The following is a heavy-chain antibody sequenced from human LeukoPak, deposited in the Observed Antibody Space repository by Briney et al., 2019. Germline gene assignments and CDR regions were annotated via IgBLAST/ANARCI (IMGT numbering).Heavy chain of an antibody. CDR2: IKQDGSEK. D-gene: IGHD2-2*02. J-gene: IGHJ3*02. CDR1: GFRFSDHF. Sequence: GGSLRLSCAASGFRFSDHFMDWVRQAPGKGLEWVANIKQDGSEKYYVDSVKGRFTISRDNAKNSLYLQMNSLRAEDTAVYYCATASGRTRLVPAAIRGFDIWGQGTMVTVSS. CDR3: ATASGRTRLVPAAIRGFDI. V-gene: IGHV3-7*01.